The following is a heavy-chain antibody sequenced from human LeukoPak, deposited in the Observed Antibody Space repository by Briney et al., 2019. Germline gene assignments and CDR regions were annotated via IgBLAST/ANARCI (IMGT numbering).Heavy chain of an antibody. D-gene: IGHD1-26*01. V-gene: IGHV3-23*01. CDR3: AKDRVGATLYFDF. Sequence: GGSLRLSCAASGFTFSSYGMSWVRQAPGKGLEWVSAISGSGGSTYYADSVKGRFTISRDNSKNTLYLQMNSLRAEDTAVYYCAKDRVGATLYFDFWGQGTLLTVSS. CDR1: GFTFSSYG. J-gene: IGHJ4*02. CDR2: ISGSGGST.